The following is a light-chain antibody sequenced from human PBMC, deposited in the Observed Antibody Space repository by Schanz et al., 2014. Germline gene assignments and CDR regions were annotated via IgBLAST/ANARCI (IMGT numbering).Light chain of an antibody. V-gene: IGKV1-39*01. CDR1: QSISSY. CDR3: QQSYTTPLWT. J-gene: IGKJ2*01. CDR2: AAS. Sequence: DIQMTQSPSSLSASVGDRVTITCRARQSISSYLNWYQQKPGKAPKLLIYAASSFQSGVPSRFTGSGSGTDFTLTISSLHPEDFATYYCQQSYTTPLWTFGQGTKLEIK.